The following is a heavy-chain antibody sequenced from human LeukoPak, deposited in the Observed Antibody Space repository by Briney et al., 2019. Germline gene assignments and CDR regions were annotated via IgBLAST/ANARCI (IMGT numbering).Heavy chain of an antibody. CDR1: GGSISSSSYY. V-gene: IGHV4-39*07. D-gene: IGHD6-6*01. CDR3: ATAGLAARYPLNY. Sequence: SETLSLTCTVSGGSISSSSYYWGWIRQPPGKGLEWIGSIYYSGSTNYNPSLKSRVTISVDTSKNQFSLKLSSVTAADTAVYYCATAGLAARYPLNYWGQGTLVTVSS. J-gene: IGHJ4*02. CDR2: IYYSGST.